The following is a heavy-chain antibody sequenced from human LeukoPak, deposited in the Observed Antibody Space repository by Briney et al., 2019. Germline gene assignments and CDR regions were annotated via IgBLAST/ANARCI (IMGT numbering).Heavy chain of an antibody. V-gene: IGHV4-61*02. CDR1: GGSISSGSYY. CDR2: IYSSGST. J-gene: IGHJ6*03. D-gene: IGHD6-13*01. Sequence: TLSLTCTVSGGSISSGSYYWSWIRQPAGKGLEWIGRIYSSGSTNYNPSLKSRVTISVDTSKNQFSLKLSSVTAADTAVYYCARDLGDSSSWYYKAYYYMDVWGKGTTVTVSS. CDR3: ARDLGDSSSWYYKAYYYMDV.